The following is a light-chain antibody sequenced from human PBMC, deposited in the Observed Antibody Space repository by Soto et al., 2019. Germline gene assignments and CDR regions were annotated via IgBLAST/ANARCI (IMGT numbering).Light chain of an antibody. CDR1: QNILSN. CDR2: GAS. Sequence: EVVMRQSPATLSVSPGEGATLSCRASQNILSNLAWYQQKPGQAPRLLIYGASSRATGIPDRFSGSGSGTEFTLTITGREPEDFAVYHCQQYGNSPWTFGQGTKVDIK. CDR3: QQYGNSPWT. V-gene: IGKV3-20*01. J-gene: IGKJ1*01.